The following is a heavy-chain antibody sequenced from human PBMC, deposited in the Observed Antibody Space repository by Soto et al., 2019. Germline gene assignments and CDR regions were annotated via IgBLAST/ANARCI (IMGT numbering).Heavy chain of an antibody. V-gene: IGHV4-39*01. J-gene: IGHJ4*02. CDR1: GGSISSSSYY. CDR2: IYYSGST. Sequence: KTSETLSPTCTVSGGSISSSSYYWGWIRQPPGKGLEWIGSIYYSGSTYYNPSLKSRVTISVDTSKNQFSLKLSSVTAADTAVYYCARHVVATINGFDYWGQGTLVTVSS. CDR3: ARHVVATINGFDY. D-gene: IGHD5-12*01.